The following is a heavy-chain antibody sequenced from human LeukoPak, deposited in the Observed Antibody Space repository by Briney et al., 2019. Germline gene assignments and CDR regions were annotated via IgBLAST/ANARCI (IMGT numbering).Heavy chain of an antibody. D-gene: IGHD6-13*01. CDR3: ARPRGAAAGNPYYYYGMDV. CDR1: GYSFRDYW. Sequence: GESLKISCKGFGYSFRDYWISWVRQMPGKGLEWMGRIDPSDSYTNYSPSFRGHVTISADKSISTAYLQWSSLKASDTAMYYCARPRGAAAGNPYYYYGMDVWGQGTTVTVSS. V-gene: IGHV5-10-1*01. J-gene: IGHJ6*02. CDR2: IDPSDSYT.